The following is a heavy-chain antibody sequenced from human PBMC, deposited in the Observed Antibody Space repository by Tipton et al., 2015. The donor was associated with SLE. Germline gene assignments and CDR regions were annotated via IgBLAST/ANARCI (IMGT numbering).Heavy chain of an antibody. CDR2: IYYTGNT. J-gene: IGHJ4*02. D-gene: IGHD2-21*02. CDR1: GGSFGSYY. Sequence: TLSLTCSVTLSGGSFGSYYWNWIRQPPGKGLEWIGYIYYTGNTNYNPSLKSRVTVSVDTSKNQFSLKLTSVIAADTAVYYCARGVVTGITDYWGQGALVTVSS. V-gene: IGHV4-59*01. CDR3: ARGVVTGITDY.